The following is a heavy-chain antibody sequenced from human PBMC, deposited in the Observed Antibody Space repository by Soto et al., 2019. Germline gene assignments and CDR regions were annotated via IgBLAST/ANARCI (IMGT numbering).Heavy chain of an antibody. V-gene: IGHV4-39*01. CDR2: IYYSGST. J-gene: IGHJ3*02. Sequence: QLQLQESGPGLVKPSETLSLTCTVSGGSISSSSYYWGWIRQPPGKGLEWIGSIYYSGSTYYNPSLKRRVTISVDTYKNQFSLKLSSVTAADTAVYYCARPRATARGAFDIWGQGTMVTVSS. CDR3: ARPRATARGAFDI. D-gene: IGHD4-4*01. CDR1: GGSISSSSYY.